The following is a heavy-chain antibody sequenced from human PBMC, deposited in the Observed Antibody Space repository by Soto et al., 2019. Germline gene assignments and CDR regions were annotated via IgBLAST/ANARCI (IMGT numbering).Heavy chain of an antibody. V-gene: IGHV3-23*01. CDR1: GFTFSSYA. D-gene: IGHD3-3*01. Sequence: EVQLLESGGGLVQPGGSLRLSCAASGFTFSSYAMSWVRQAPGKGLEWVSAISGSGGSTYYADSVKGRFTISRDNSKNTLYLQMNSLRAEDTAVYYCAKARLPTLRFLEFLLGMEVWGQGTTVTVSS. CDR2: ISGSGGST. J-gene: IGHJ6*02. CDR3: AKARLPTLRFLEFLLGMEV.